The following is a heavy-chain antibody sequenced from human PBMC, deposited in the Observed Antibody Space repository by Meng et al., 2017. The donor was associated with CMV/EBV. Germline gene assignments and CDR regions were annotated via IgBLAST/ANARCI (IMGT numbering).Heavy chain of an antibody. J-gene: IGHJ2*01. D-gene: IGHD2-2*01. CDR2: IYYSGST. V-gene: IGHV4-39*01. CDR1: GGSISSSSYY. Sequence: GSLRLSCTVSGGSISSSSYYWGWIRQPPGKGLEWIGSIYYSGSTYYNPSLKSRVTISVDTSKNQFSLKLSSVTAADTAVYYCAVVPAGWYFDLWGRGTLVTVSS. CDR3: AVVPAGWYFDL.